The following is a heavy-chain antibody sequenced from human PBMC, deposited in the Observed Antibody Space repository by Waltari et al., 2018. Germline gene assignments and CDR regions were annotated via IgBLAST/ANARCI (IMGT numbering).Heavy chain of an antibody. V-gene: IGHV6-1*01. D-gene: IGHD6-25*01. CDR3: AREEQRYYYGMDV. Sequence: QVQLQQSGPGLVKPSQTLSVTCTISGDSVSSNSAAWNWLRQSPSRGLEWLGRTYHRSKWYNDYAVSVKSRITINPDTSKNQFSLQLNSVTPEDTAVYYCAREEQRYYYGMDVWGQGTTVTVSS. CDR1: GDSVSSNSAA. CDR2: TYHRSKWYN. J-gene: IGHJ6*02.